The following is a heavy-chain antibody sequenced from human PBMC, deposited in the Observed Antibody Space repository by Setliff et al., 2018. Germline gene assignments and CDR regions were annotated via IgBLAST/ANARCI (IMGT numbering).Heavy chain of an antibody. CDR1: GYTFTGYY. D-gene: IGHD3-3*01. J-gene: IGHJ6*02. Sequence: SLKVSCKASGYTFTGYYMHWVRQAPGQGLEWMGWINPNSGGTNYAQKFQGWVTMTRDTSISTAYMELSRLRSDDTAVYYCARGPRITIFGVVSLSLYGMDVWGQGTTVTVSS. CDR2: INPNSGGT. V-gene: IGHV1-2*04. CDR3: ARGPRITIFGVVSLSLYGMDV.